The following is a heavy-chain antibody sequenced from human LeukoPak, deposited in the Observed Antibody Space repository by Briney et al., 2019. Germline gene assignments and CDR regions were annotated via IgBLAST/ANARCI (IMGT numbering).Heavy chain of an antibody. CDR1: GGSISSGDYY. D-gene: IGHD3-22*01. CDR3: ARPYYYDSRIDP. J-gene: IGHJ5*02. CDR2: MYYSGST. V-gene: IGHV4-30-4*01. Sequence: SGTLSLTCTVSGGSISSGDYYWSWIRQPPGKGLEWIAYMYYSGSTYYNPFLKSRVTMSADTSKNQLSLKLSSVTAADTAVYYCARPYYYDSRIDPWGQGVLVTVSS.